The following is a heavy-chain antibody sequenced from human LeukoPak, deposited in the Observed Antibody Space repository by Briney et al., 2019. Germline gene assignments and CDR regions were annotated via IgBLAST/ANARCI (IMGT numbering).Heavy chain of an antibody. V-gene: IGHV4-4*07. Sequence: SETLSLTCTVSGGSISSYYWSWIRQPAGKGLEWIGRIYTSGSINYNPSLKSRVTMSVDTSKNQFSLKLSSVTAADTAVYYCARSCRREARFDPWGQGTLVTVSS. D-gene: IGHD1-26*01. CDR1: GGSISSYY. CDR2: IYTSGSI. CDR3: ARSCRREARFDP. J-gene: IGHJ5*02.